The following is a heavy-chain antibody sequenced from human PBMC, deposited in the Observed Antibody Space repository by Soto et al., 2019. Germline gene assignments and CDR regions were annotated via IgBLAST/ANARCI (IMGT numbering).Heavy chain of an antibody. Sequence: SETLSLPCALSGYSISSGYYWGWIRQPPGKGLEWLGSNSPSGSTYCTPALKSRDTISVDTSMNQFSLKLSSVTAADTAVYYCTRDYYYDSSGYFGASEETDAEYFQHGGQGTLVTVSS. J-gene: IGHJ1*01. CDR2: NSPSGST. CDR1: GYSISSGYY. D-gene: IGHD3-22*01. CDR3: TRDYYYDSSGYFGASEETDAEYFQH. V-gene: IGHV4-38-2*02.